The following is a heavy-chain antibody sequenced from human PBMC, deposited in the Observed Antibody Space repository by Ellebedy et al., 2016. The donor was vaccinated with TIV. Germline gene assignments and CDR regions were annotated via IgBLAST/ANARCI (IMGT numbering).Heavy chain of an antibody. D-gene: IGHD3-10*01. CDR1: GGSFSGYY. Sequence: SETLSLXCAVYGGSFSGYYWSWIRQPPGKGLEWIGEINHSGSTNYNPSLKSRVTISVDTSKNQFSLKLSSVTAADTAVYYCARVRDTWFGELLYAGFDPWGQGTLVTVSS. J-gene: IGHJ5*02. CDR2: INHSGST. CDR3: ARVRDTWFGELLYAGFDP. V-gene: IGHV4-34*01.